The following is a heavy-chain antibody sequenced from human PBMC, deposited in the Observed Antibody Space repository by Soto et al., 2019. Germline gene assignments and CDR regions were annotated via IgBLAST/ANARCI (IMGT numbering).Heavy chain of an antibody. CDR3: ARKRPPAEY. Sequence: QVQLVQSGAEVKKPGASVKVSCKASGYTFTSYGISWVRQAPGQGLEWMGWISDYNGNTNYAQKPKARVTMTTDTSTSTAYIELTSLRSDDTAIYYCARKRPPAEYCGQGTLVTVPS. J-gene: IGHJ4*02. V-gene: IGHV1-18*01. CDR2: ISDYNGNT. CDR1: GYTFTSYG.